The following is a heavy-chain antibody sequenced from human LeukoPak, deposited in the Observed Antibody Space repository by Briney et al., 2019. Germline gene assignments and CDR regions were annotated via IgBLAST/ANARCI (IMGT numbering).Heavy chain of an antibody. CDR2: VYYSGTI. Sequence: SETLSLTCSVSGASITSGAYYWARLRQPPGKGLEWIGSVYYSGTINYNPSLKGRVSISRDMSKNQSSLNLNSVNATDTAVYYCARRDYAAWFDPWGPGTLVTVSS. D-gene: IGHD4/OR15-4a*01. J-gene: IGHJ5*02. CDR1: GASITSGAYY. CDR3: ARRDYAAWFDP. V-gene: IGHV4-39*07.